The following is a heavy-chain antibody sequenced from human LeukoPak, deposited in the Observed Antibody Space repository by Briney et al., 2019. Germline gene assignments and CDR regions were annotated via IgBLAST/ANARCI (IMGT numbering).Heavy chain of an antibody. V-gene: IGHV4-39*01. CDR3: ARGRPAAGQYFFDY. CDR1: GASISGSSSY. CDR2: INYSGST. Sequence: SETLSLTCTVSGASISGSSSYWAWIRQPPGKGLEWIGSINYSGSTYYNPSLKSRVTISVDTSKQQFSLKLSSVTAADAAVYYCARGRPAAGQYFFDYWGQGALVTVSS. D-gene: IGHD6-13*01. J-gene: IGHJ4*02.